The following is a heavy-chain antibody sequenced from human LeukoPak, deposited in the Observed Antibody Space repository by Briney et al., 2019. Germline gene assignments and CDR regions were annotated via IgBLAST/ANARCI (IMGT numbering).Heavy chain of an antibody. D-gene: IGHD4-17*01. V-gene: IGHV4-34*01. CDR2: INHSGST. CDR1: GGSFSGNY. J-gene: IGHJ4*02. CDR3: ARGSTTVPHYFDY. Sequence: SETLSLTCAVFGGSFSGNYWSYIRQPPGKGLEWIGEINHSGSTNYNPSLKSRVTISVDTSKNQFSLMLTSVTAADTAVYYCARGSTTVPHYFDYWGQGTLVTASS.